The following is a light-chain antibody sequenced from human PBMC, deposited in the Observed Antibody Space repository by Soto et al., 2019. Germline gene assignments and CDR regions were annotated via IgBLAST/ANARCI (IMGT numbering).Light chain of an antibody. Sequence: DIQMTQSPSSLSASVGERATITCRDSQSISCYSNWYQQKPGKAPNLLIYAASSLQSGVPSRFSVSGSGTDFTLTISSLQPEDFETYYCQQSNITPLFSFGPGTKVDIK. CDR1: QSISCY. CDR3: QQSNITPLFS. V-gene: IGKV1-39*01. CDR2: AAS. J-gene: IGKJ3*01.